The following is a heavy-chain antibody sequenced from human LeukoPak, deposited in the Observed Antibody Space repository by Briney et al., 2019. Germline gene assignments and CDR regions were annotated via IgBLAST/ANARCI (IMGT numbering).Heavy chain of an antibody. CDR2: TYYTSKWNT. Sequence: SQTLSLSCAISGDSVSTSGVAWNWVRQSPSRGLEWLGRTYYTSKWNTDYAVSVKSRIVVNPDTSKNQFSLQLNSVTSEDTAVYYCAKGGRPFFYSSGSNLDYWGQGTLVTVSS. D-gene: IGHD6-19*01. CDR1: GDSVSTSGVA. J-gene: IGHJ4*02. V-gene: IGHV6-1*01. CDR3: AKGGRPFFYSSGSNLDY.